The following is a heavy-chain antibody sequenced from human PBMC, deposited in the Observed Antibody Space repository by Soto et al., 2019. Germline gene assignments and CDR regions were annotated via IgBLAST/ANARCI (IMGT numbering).Heavy chain of an antibody. Sequence: PGGSLRLSCAASGFTFSSYAMSWVRQAPGKGLEWVSAISGSGGITYYADSVKGRFTISRDNSKNTLYLQMNSLRAEDTAVYYCAKASTYYYGSGSFMDVWGQGTPVTVSS. CDR1: GFTFSSYA. CDR3: AKASTYYYGSGSFMDV. CDR2: ISGSGGIT. D-gene: IGHD3-10*01. J-gene: IGHJ6*02. V-gene: IGHV3-23*01.